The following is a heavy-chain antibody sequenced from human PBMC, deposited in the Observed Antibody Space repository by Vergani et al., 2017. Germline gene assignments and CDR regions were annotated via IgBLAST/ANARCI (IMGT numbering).Heavy chain of an antibody. J-gene: IGHJ6*02. CDR2: ISSSGSTI. Sequence: EVQLVESGGGLVQPGGSLRLSCAASGFTFSSYEMNWVRQAPGKGLEWVSYISSSGSTIYYADSVKGRFTISRDNAKNSLYLQMNSLRAEDTAVYYCARYGIVVVPAAITDYGMDVWGQGTTVTVSS. V-gene: IGHV3-48*03. CDR1: GFTFSSYE. D-gene: IGHD2-2*02. CDR3: ARYGIVVVPAAITDYGMDV.